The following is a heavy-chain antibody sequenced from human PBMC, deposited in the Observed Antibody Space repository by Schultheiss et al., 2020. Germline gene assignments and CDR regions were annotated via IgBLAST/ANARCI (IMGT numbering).Heavy chain of an antibody. D-gene: IGHD6-19*01. CDR2: ISSSSSTI. V-gene: IGHV3-48*02. CDR3: ARGTVTGYSSGWRAFDI. J-gene: IGHJ3*02. Sequence: GGSLRLSCAASGFTFSSYSMNWVRQAPGKGLEWVSYISSSSSTIYYADSVKGRFTISRDNAKNSLYLQMNSLRDEDTAVYYCARGTVTGYSSGWRAFDIWGQGTMVTVSS. CDR1: GFTFSSYS.